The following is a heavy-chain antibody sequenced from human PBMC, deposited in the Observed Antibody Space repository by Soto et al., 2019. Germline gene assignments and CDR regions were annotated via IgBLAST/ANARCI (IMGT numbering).Heavy chain of an antibody. CDR3: AKGTKELELPGWFDP. V-gene: IGHV3-23*01. Sequence: GGSLRLSCAASGFTFSSYAMSWVRQAPGKGLEWVSAISGSGGSTYYADSVKGRFTISRDNSKNTLYLQMNSLRAEDTAVYYCAKGTKELELPGWFDPWGQGTLVTVSS. J-gene: IGHJ5*02. CDR1: GFTFSSYA. CDR2: ISGSGGST. D-gene: IGHD1-7*01.